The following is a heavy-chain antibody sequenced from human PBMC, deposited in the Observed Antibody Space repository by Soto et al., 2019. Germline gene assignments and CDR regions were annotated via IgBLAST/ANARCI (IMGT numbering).Heavy chain of an antibody. J-gene: IGHJ4*02. Sequence: ASVKVSCKASGYTFTGHYIHWVRQAPEQGPEWMGEIGPESGATRYAQKFQGRVTMTRDTSITTVYMELKNLSPDDTAVYYCGRGRSGQIVVFYWGQGTPVTVAS. CDR2: IGPESGAT. V-gene: IGHV1-2*02. D-gene: IGHD1-26*01. CDR3: GRGRSGQIVVFY. CDR1: GYTFTGHY.